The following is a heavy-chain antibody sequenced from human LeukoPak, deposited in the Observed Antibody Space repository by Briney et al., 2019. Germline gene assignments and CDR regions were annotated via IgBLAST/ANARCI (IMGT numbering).Heavy chain of an antibody. V-gene: IGHV4-30-4*08. J-gene: IGHJ3*02. D-gene: IGHD1-26*01. Sequence: SETLSLTCTVSGGSITSGDYYWTWIRQHPGKGLEWIGYIYYWGSTYYNPSLRSRVIISVDRSKNQFSLKLSSVTAADTAVYYCARTNGRAFDIWGQGTMVTVSS. CDR1: GGSITSGDYY. CDR2: IYYWGST. CDR3: ARTNGRAFDI.